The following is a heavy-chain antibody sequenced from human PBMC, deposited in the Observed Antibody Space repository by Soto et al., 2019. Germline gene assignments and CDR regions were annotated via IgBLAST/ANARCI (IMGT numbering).Heavy chain of an antibody. J-gene: IGHJ4*02. CDR3: ARENYYDSSGYYRYYFDY. D-gene: IGHD3-22*01. CDR2: IIPIFGTT. Sequence: QVQLVQSGAEVKKPGSSVKVSCKASGGTFSSYAISWVRQAPGQGLEWMGGIIPIFGTTNYAQKFQGRVTITADESTSTAYMELSSLRSEDTAVYYCARENYYDSSGYYRYYFDYWGQGTLVTVSS. CDR1: GGTFSSYA. V-gene: IGHV1-69*01.